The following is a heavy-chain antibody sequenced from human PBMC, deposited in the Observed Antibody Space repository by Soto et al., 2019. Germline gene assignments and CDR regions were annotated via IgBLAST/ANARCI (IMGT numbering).Heavy chain of an antibody. CDR2: IYYSGST. CDR3: ARVKGSGSYYRGTTAFDY. V-gene: IGHV4-30-4*01. CDR1: GGSISSGDYY. J-gene: IGHJ4*02. Sequence: KPSETLSLTCTVSGGSISSGDYYWSWIRQPPGKGLEWIGYIYYSGSTYYNPPLKSRVTISVDTSKNQFSLKLSSVAAADTAVYYCARVKGSGSYYRGTTAFDYWGQGTLVTVAS. D-gene: IGHD3-10*01.